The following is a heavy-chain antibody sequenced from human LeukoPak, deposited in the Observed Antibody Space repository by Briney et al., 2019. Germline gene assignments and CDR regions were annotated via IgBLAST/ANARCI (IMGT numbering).Heavy chain of an antibody. J-gene: IGHJ3*02. CDR2: IIPIFGTA. CDR3: ARVRSVGGNPHAFNI. D-gene: IGHD4-23*01. Sequence: GASVKVSCKASGGTFSSYAISWVRQAPGQGLEWMGGIIPIFGTANYAQKFQGRVTITADESTSTAYMELSSLRSEDTALYYCARVRSVGGNPHAFNIWGQGTMVTVSS. CDR1: GGTFSSYA. V-gene: IGHV1-69*13.